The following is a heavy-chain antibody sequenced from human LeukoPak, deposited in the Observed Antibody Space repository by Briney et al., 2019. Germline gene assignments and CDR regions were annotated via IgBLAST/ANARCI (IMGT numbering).Heavy chain of an antibody. D-gene: IGHD1-26*01. Sequence: GGSLRLSCAASGFTFTSYSMNWVRQAPGKGLEWVSSISSSSTSIYYADSVKGRFTISRDNAKNSLYLQMNSMRAEDTAVYYCATKTSGSYPFDYWGQATLVTVSS. V-gene: IGHV3-21*01. CDR1: GFTFTSYS. CDR2: ISSSSTSI. CDR3: ATKTSGSYPFDY. J-gene: IGHJ4*02.